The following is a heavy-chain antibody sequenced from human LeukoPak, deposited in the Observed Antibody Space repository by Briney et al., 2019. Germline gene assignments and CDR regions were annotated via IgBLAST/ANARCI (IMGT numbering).Heavy chain of an antibody. CDR2: ISYDGSNK. CDR1: GFTFSSYG. Sequence: PGRSLRLSCSVSGFTFSSYGMHWVRQAPGKGLEWVAVISYDGSNKYYADSVKGRFTISRDNSKNTLYLQMNSLRAEDTAVYYCAKSWYFDYWGQGTLVTVSS. J-gene: IGHJ4*02. V-gene: IGHV3-30*18. CDR3: AKSWYFDY.